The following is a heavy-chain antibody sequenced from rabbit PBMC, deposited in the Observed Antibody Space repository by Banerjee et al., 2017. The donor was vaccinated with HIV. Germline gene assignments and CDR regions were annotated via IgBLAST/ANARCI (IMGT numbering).Heavy chain of an antibody. Sequence: VRPAPGKGLEWIACIYAGSSGSTNYASWAKGRFTISKTSSTTVTLQMTSLTAADTATYFCARDLTGVIGWNFNLWGPGTLVTVS. CDR2: IYAGSSGST. D-gene: IGHD1-1*01. V-gene: IGHV1S40*01. J-gene: IGHJ4*01. CDR3: ARDLTGVIGWNFNL.